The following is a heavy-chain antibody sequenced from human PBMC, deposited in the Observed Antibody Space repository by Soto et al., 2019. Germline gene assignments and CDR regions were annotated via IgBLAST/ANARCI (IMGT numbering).Heavy chain of an antibody. CDR2: IYHSGST. D-gene: IGHD6-13*01. CDR1: GGSISSGGYS. Sequence: SETLSLTCAVSGGSISSGGYSWSWIRQPPGKGLEWIGYIYHSGSTYYNPSLKSRVTISVDRSKNQFSLKLSSVTAADTAVYYCARALAAAGTNFDYWGQGTLVTVSS. CDR3: ARALAAAGTNFDY. J-gene: IGHJ4*02. V-gene: IGHV4-30-2*01.